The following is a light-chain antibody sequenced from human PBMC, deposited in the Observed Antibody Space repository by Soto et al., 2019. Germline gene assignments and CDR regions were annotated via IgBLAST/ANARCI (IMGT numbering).Light chain of an antibody. V-gene: IGKV3-11*01. J-gene: IGKJ4*01. CDR3: QQRNNWPLT. CDR1: QSVSSN. CDR2: GAS. Sequence: EIVLTQSPGALSLSPGERATLSCRASQSVSSNLAWYQQKAGQVPRLLMYGASTRASGIPARFSGSGSGTDFTLTISSLESEDLAVYYCQQRNNWPLTFGGGTKVDIK.